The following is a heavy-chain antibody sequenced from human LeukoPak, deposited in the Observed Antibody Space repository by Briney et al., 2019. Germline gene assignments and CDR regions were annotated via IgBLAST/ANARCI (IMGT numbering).Heavy chain of an antibody. J-gene: IGHJ3*02. CDR1: GFTFSSYA. CDR3: AKDRAAGAGDDAFDI. D-gene: IGHD6-13*01. Sequence: GGSLRLSCAASGFTFSSYAMSWVRHAPGQGREWVSGISGSGGSTYYADSVKGRFTISRDNSKNKLYLQMNSLRAEDTAVYYCAKDRAAGAGDDAFDIWGQGTMVTVSS. CDR2: ISGSGGST. V-gene: IGHV3-23*01.